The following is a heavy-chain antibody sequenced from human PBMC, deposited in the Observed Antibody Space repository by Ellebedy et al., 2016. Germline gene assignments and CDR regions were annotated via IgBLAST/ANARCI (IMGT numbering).Heavy chain of an antibody. V-gene: IGHV4-31*03. CDR2: IHYSDTEKAYYVDYSGTT. CDR1: GVSINSGGYY. J-gene: IGHJ3*02. Sequence: SETLSLTCTVSGVSINSGGYYWTWIRQSPGKGLEWIGYIHYSDTEKAYYVDYSGTTYYNPSLKSRIGISVETSKNQFYLNVTSVTPADTAVYFCARDRSYYRAFDIWGQGTMVTVSS. D-gene: IGHD1-26*01. CDR3: ARDRSYYRAFDI.